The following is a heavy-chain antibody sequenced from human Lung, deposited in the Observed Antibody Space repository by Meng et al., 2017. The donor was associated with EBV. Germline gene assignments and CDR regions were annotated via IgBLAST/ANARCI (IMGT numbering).Heavy chain of an antibody. CDR1: GGSISSKNYY. CDR3: ATTTVRGVNWIDP. Sequence: QVQLQESGPGLVKPSQTLSLTCTVSGGSISSKNYYWSWIRQHPGKGLEWIGYIYYSGSTYYNLSLKSRVTISVDTSKNQFSLNLTFVTAADTAVYYCATTTVRGVNWIDPWGQGTLVTVSS. CDR2: IYYSGST. J-gene: IGHJ5*02. V-gene: IGHV4-31*03. D-gene: IGHD3-10*01.